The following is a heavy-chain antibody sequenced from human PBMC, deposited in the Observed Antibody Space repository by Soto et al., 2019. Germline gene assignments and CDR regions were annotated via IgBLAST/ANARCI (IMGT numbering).Heavy chain of an antibody. D-gene: IGHD3-10*01. J-gene: IGHJ6*02. CDR1: GYTLTELS. V-gene: IGHV1-24*01. Sequence: ASVKVSCKVSGYTLTELSMHWVRQAPGKGLEWMGGFDPEDGETIYAQKFQGRVTMTEDTSTDTAYMELSSLRSEDTAVYYCATPITMVRGRYYYYGMDVWGQGTTVTVS. CDR3: ATPITMVRGRYYYYGMDV. CDR2: FDPEDGET.